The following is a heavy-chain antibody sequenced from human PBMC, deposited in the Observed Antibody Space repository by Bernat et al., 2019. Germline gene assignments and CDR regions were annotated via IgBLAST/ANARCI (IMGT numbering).Heavy chain of an antibody. D-gene: IGHD6-13*01. CDR1: GFTFSSYW. J-gene: IGHJ4*02. V-gene: IGHV3-74*01. CDR2: INSDGSST. CDR3: ARGGSSSWYEVFY. Sequence: QPGGSLRLSCAASGFTFSSYWMHWVRQAPGKGLVWVSRINSDGSSTSYADSVKGRFIISRDNSKNTLYLQMNSLRAEDTAVYYCARGGSSSWYEVFYWGQGTLVTVSS.